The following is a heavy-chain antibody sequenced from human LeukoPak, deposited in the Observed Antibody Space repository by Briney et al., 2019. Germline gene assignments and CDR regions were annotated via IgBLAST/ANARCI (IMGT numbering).Heavy chain of an antibody. D-gene: IGHD2-2*01. CDR3: ARGIVVVPAATDLPYYFDY. CDR1: GFTFSSYS. V-gene: IGHV3-21*01. J-gene: IGHJ4*02. Sequence: GGSLRLSCAASGFTFSSYSMNWVRQAPGKGLEWVSSISSSSSYIYYADSVKGRFTISRDNAKNSLYLQMNSLRAEDTAVYYCARGIVVVPAATDLPYYFDYWGQGTLVTISS. CDR2: ISSSSSYI.